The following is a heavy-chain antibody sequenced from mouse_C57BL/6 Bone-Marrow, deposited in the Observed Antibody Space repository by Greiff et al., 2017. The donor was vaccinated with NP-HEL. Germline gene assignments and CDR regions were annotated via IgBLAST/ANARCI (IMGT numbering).Heavy chain of an antibody. CDR3: TRAYYSNYVRFAY. CDR2: LDPETGGT. J-gene: IGHJ3*01. CDR1: GYTFTDYE. D-gene: IGHD2-5*01. Sequence: QVQLKESGAELVRPGASVTLSCKASGYTFTDYEMHWVKQTPVHGLEWIGALDPETGGTAYNQKFKGKAILTADKSSSTAYMELRSLTSEDSAVYYCTRAYYSNYVRFAYWGQGTLVTVSA. V-gene: IGHV1-15*01.